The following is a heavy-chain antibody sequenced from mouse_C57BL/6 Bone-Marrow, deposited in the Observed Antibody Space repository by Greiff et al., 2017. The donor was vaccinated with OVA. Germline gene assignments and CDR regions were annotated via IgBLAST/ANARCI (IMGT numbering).Heavy chain of an antibody. V-gene: IGHV1-64*01. D-gene: IGHD1-1*01. Sequence: QVQLQQPGAELVKPGASVKLSCKASGYTFTSYWMHWVKQRPGQGLEWIGMIHPNSGSTNYNEKFKSKATLTVDKSSSTAYMQLSSLTSEDSAVDYCAREGIYYGSSPYWGQGTTLTVSS. CDR3: AREGIYYGSSPY. J-gene: IGHJ2*01. CDR1: GYTFTSYW. CDR2: IHPNSGST.